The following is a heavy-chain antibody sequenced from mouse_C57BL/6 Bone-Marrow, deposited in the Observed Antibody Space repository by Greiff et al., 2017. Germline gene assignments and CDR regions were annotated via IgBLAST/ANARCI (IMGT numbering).Heavy chain of an antibody. D-gene: IGHD1-1*01. Sequence: EVQLQQSGPELVKPGASVKISCKASGYTFTDYYMNWVKQSHGKSLEWIGDINPNNGGTSYNQKFKGKATLTVDKSTSTAYMELRSLTSEDSAVYYCARSTVVPYYYARDYWGQGTSVTVSA. CDR2: INPNNGGT. CDR1: GYTFTDYY. V-gene: IGHV1-26*01. CDR3: ARSTVVPYYYARDY. J-gene: IGHJ4*01.